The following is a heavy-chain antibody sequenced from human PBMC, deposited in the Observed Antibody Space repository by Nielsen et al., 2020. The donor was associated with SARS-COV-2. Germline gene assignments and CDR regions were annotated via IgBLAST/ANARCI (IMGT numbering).Heavy chain of an antibody. J-gene: IGHJ1*01. D-gene: IGHD2-2*01. Sequence: ASVKVSCKASGNTPNNYVIHWMRQAPGQRLEWMGWTRVDNGDTKYSQEFQDRVTFTRDTSATTAYMEMRRLRFQDTAVYYCATTSVTSYAEYFQDWGQGTPVTVSS. CDR3: ATTSVTSYAEYFQD. CDR1: GNTPNNYV. V-gene: IGHV1-3*01. CDR2: TRVDNGDT.